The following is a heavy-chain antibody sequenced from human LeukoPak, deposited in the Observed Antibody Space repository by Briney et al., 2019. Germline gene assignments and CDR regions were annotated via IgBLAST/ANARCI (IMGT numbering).Heavy chain of an antibody. V-gene: IGHV3-53*05. CDR2: MYSEDNK. J-gene: IGHJ4*02. Sequence: GGSLRLSCAASGFTVSNTYMAWVRQAPGKGLEWVSFMYSEDNKYYADSVKGRFTISRDNAKNSLYLQMNSLRAEDTALYYCAKGGEYYYDSSFDYWGQGTLVTVSS. D-gene: IGHD3-22*01. CDR3: AKGGEYYYDSSFDY. CDR1: GFTVSNTY.